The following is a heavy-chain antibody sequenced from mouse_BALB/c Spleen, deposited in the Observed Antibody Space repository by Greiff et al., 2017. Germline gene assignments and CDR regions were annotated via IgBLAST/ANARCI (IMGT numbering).Heavy chain of an antibody. CDR3: ARPDYGNYVRFDY. J-gene: IGHJ2*01. V-gene: IGHV1-4*02. CDR2: INPSTGYT. CDR1: GYTFTSYT. Sequence: QVQLQQSAAELARPGASVKMSCKASGYTFTSYTMHWVKQRPGQGLEWIGYINPSTGYTEYNQKFKDKATLTADKSSSTAYMQLSSLTSEDSAVYYCARPDYGNYVRFDYWGQGTTLTVSS. D-gene: IGHD2-1*01.